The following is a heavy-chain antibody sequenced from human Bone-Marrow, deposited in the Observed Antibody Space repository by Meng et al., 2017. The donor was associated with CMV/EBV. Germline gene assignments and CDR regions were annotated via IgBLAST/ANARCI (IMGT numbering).Heavy chain of an antibody. CDR2: IYYSGST. V-gene: IGHV4-61*05. CDR1: GGSISSSSYY. CDR3: ARVGVDTAMGHFDY. D-gene: IGHD5-18*01. Sequence: GSLRISCTVSGGSISSSSYYWGWIRQPPGKGLEWIGYIYYSGSTNYNPSLKSRVTISVDTSKNQFSLKLSSVTAADTAVYYCARVGVDTAMGHFDYWGQGTLVTVSS. J-gene: IGHJ4*02.